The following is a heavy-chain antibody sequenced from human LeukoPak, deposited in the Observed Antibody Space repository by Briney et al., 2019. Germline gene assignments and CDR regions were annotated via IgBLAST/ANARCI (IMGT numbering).Heavy chain of an antibody. CDR3: ARDIVGVAAARSVGFDP. CDR1: GYTFTGYY. D-gene: IGHD2-15*01. J-gene: IGHJ5*02. CDR2: INPNSGDT. Sequence: GASVKVSCKASGYTFTGYYMHWVRQAPGQGLEWMGWINPNSGDTNYAQKFQGRVTMTRDTSISTAYMELSSLRSEDTAVYYCARDIVGVAAARSVGFDPWGQGTLVTVSS. V-gene: IGHV1-2*02.